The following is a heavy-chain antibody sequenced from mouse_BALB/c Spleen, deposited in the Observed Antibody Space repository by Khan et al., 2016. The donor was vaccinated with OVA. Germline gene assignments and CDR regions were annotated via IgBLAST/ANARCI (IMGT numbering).Heavy chain of an antibody. D-gene: IGHD3-3*01. CDR2: IDPSNGNT. CDR3: ANRDKK. CDR1: GHNIKDTY. Sequence: REEDGAELVKSWATVKLSCTASGHNIKDTYMHWLKQWPEQGLQWIGRIDPSNGNTKYDPKFQGKATITADTSSNPAYLQLSSLTSEDTAYYYCANRDKKWGQGTTLTVSS. V-gene: IGHV14-3*02. J-gene: IGHJ2*01.